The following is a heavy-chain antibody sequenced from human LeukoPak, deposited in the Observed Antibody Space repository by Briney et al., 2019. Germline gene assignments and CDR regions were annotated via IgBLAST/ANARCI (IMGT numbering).Heavy chain of an antibody. CDR1: GYTFTSYY. CDR2: INPSDGST. Sequence: ASVKVSCKASGYTFTSYYMNWVRQAPGQGLEWMGKINPSDGSTDYAQKFQGRVTMTSDTSTSTVYMELSSLRSEDTAVYYCGLVASGNWWFDPWGQGTLVTVSS. D-gene: IGHD2-8*02. V-gene: IGHV1-46*01. J-gene: IGHJ5*02. CDR3: GLVASGNWWFDP.